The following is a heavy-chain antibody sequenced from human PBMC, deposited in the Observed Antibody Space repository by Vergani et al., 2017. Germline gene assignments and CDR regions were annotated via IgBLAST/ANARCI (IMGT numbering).Heavy chain of an antibody. Sequence: VQLVESGGGVVQPGRSLRLSCAASGFTFSSYAMSWVRQAPGKGLEWVSAISGSGGSTYYADSVKGRFTISRDNSKNTLYLQMNSLRAEDTAVYYCAKSHRITIFGVVIPWFDPWGQGTLVTVSS. CDR1: GFTFSSYA. CDR3: AKSHRITIFGVVIPWFDP. J-gene: IGHJ5*02. CDR2: ISGSGGST. V-gene: IGHV3-23*04. D-gene: IGHD3-3*01.